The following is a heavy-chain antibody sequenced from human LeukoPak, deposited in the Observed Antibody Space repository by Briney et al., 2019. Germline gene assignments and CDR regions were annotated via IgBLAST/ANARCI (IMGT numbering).Heavy chain of an antibody. J-gene: IGHJ3*02. V-gene: IGHV3-23*01. D-gene: IGHD3-22*01. Sequence: GGSLRLSCAASGFTFSTYAMNWVRQAPGRGLEWVSGITGSGDDAYYADSVKGRFTISRHNSRNTLYLQMNSLRAEDTAVYYCARKNYYDSSVAFDIWGQGTMVTVSS. CDR2: ITGSGDDA. CDR1: GFTFSTYA. CDR3: ARKNYYDSSVAFDI.